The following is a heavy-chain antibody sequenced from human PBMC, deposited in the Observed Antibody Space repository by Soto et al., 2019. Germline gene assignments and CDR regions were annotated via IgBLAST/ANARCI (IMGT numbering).Heavy chain of an antibody. J-gene: IGHJ5*02. D-gene: IGHD2-2*01. CDR1: GYTFTSYG. CDR3: ARGSIVVLRASMNWFDP. CDR2: ISAYNGNT. V-gene: IGHV1-18*01. Sequence: QVQLVQSGAEVKKPGASVKVSCKASGYTFTSYGISWVRQAPGQGLEWMGWISAYNGNTNYAQKLQGRVTMTTDTYTSTAYMELGSLRSDDTAVYYCARGSIVVLRASMNWFDPWGQGTLVTVSS.